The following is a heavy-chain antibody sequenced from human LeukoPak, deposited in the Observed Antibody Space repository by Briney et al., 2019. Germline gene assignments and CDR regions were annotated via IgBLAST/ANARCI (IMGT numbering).Heavy chain of an antibody. Sequence: PSETLSLTCSVSGGSISNYWSWIQQPPGGGLEWIGYIYYSGSTNYNHSFKRRVTISLDTSKSQFSLKLRSVAAADTAVYYCARSGLDSRYYFGMDVWGQGTTVTVSS. CDR2: IYYSGST. V-gene: IGHV4-59*01. CDR3: ARSGLDSRYYFGMDV. D-gene: IGHD5-12*01. CDR1: GGSISNY. J-gene: IGHJ6*02.